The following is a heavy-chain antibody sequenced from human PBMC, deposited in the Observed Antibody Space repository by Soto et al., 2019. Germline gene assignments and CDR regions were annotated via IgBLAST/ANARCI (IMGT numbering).Heavy chain of an antibody. Sequence: KVSCKASGYTFTSYAMHWVRQAPGQRLEWMGWINAGNGNTKYSQKFQGRVTITRDTSASTAYMELSSLRSEDTAVYYCARDGYDFWSGSMAYYYYVMDVWGQGTTVTVSS. CDR1: GYTFTSYA. V-gene: IGHV1-3*01. CDR3: ARDGYDFWSGSMAYYYYVMDV. J-gene: IGHJ6*02. CDR2: INAGNGNT. D-gene: IGHD3-3*01.